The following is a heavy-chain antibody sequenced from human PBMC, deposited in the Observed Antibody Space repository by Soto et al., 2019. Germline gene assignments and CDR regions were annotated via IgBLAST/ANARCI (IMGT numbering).Heavy chain of an antibody. Sequence: ESLSLTCSVSGFAISRGYYWSWVRQPPGKGLEWIGSIYPSVSSYHNPSLATRLRLSIDTSKNQFTLNLTSVTAADTALYFCAREKVGTTFFDNWGQGIQVTVSS. D-gene: IGHD1-1*01. V-gene: IGHV4-38-2*02. CDR3: AREKVGTTFFDN. CDR2: IYPSVSS. J-gene: IGHJ4*02. CDR1: GFAISRGYY.